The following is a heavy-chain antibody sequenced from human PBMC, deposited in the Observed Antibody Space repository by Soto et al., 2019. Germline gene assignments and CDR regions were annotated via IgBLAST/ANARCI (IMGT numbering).Heavy chain of an antibody. CDR2: IYYSGST. CDR1: GGSISSGDYY. J-gene: IGHJ5*02. Sequence: QVQLQESGPGLVKPSQTLSLTCTVSGGSISSGDYYWSWIRQPPGKGLEWIVYIYYSGSTYYNPSLKSRVTISVDTSKNQFSLKLSAVTAADTAVYYCARESTVTTSLWFDPWGQGTLVTVSS. V-gene: IGHV4-30-4*01. D-gene: IGHD4-17*01. CDR3: ARESTVTTSLWFDP.